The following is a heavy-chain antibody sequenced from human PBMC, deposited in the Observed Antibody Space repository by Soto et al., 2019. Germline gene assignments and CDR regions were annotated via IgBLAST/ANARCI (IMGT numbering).Heavy chain of an antibody. D-gene: IGHD6-13*01. CDR1: GFSLSTSGVG. J-gene: IGHJ3*02. CDR3: AHSDSSSWHDAFDI. Sequence: QITLKESGPTLVKPTQTLTLTCTFSGFSLSTSGVGVGWIRQPPGKALEWLALIYWDDDKRYSPSLKSRLTTXKXTXXNQVVLTMTNMDPVDTATYYCAHSDSSSWHDAFDIWGQGTMVTVSS. V-gene: IGHV2-5*02. CDR2: IYWDDDK.